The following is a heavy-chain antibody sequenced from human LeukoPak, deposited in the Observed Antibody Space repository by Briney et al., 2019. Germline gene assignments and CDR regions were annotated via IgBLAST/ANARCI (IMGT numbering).Heavy chain of an antibody. V-gene: IGHV3-7*01. CDR3: ARDRVAARQWGYYYYMDA. CDR1: GFTFSSYW. D-gene: IGHD6-6*01. CDR2: IKQDGSEK. Sequence: PGGSLRLSCAASGFTFSSYWMSWVRQAPGKGLEWVANIKQDGSEKYYVDSVKGRFTISRDNAKNSLYLQMNSLRAEDTAVYYCARDRVAARQWGYYYYMDAWGKGTTVTVSS. J-gene: IGHJ6*03.